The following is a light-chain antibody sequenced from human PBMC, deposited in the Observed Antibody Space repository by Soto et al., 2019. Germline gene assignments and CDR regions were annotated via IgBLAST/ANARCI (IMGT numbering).Light chain of an antibody. CDR3: QQYASSPLT. Sequence: EIVLTQSPGTLSLSSGERATLSCRASQSVRSNYLAWYQQKPGQAPGLLIYGASSRATGIPDRFGGSGSGTDCTLTISRLEPEDFAVYYCQQYASSPLTFGGGPKVEIK. J-gene: IGKJ4*01. CDR2: GAS. V-gene: IGKV3-20*01. CDR1: QSVRSNY.